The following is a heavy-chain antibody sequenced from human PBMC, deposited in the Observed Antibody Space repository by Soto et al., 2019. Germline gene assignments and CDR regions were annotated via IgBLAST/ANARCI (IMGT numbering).Heavy chain of an antibody. J-gene: IGHJ4*02. CDR2: IRAYNGNT. CDR3: ARRGGYYDYTVYFDY. V-gene: IGHV1-18*01. D-gene: IGHD3-16*01. CDR1: GYTFTSYG. Sequence: ASVKVSCKASGYTFTSYGISWVRQAPGQGLEWMGWIRAYNGNTNYAQKLQGRVTMTTDTSTSTAYMELRSLRSDDTAVYYCARRGGYYDYTVYFDYWGQGTLVTVSS.